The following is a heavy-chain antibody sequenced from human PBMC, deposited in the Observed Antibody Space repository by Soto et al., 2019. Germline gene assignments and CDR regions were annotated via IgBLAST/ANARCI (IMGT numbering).Heavy chain of an antibody. Sequence: PSETLSLTCSVSGGSISSSSYFWGWIRQPPGKGLEWIGYIYYSGSTNYNPSLKSRVTISVDTSKNQFSLKLSSVTAADTAVYYCARGYYDMHNWFAPWGQGTLVTVSS. J-gene: IGHJ5*02. CDR1: GGSISSSSYF. D-gene: IGHD1-26*01. CDR3: ARGYYDMHNWFAP. V-gene: IGHV4-61*05. CDR2: IYYSGST.